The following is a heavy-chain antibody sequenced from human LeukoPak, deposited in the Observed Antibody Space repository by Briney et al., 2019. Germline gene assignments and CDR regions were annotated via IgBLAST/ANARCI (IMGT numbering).Heavy chain of an antibody. D-gene: IGHD2-15*01. V-gene: IGHV1-18*01. CDR1: GYTFTSYG. CDR2: ISAYNGNT. Sequence: SVKLSCKASGYTFTSYGIRWVRQAPGQGLEWMGWISAYNGNTNYAQKLQGRVTMTTDTSTSTAYMELRSLRSDDTAVYYCARWVPYCSGGSCYSVEPYYYYGMDVWGQGTTVTVSS. J-gene: IGHJ6*02. CDR3: ARWVPYCSGGSCYSVEPYYYYGMDV.